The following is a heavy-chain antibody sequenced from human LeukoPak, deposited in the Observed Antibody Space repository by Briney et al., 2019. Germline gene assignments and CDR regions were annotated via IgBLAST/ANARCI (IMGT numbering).Heavy chain of an antibody. J-gene: IGHJ4*02. D-gene: IGHD4-17*01. V-gene: IGHV3-30-3*01. CDR3: ARAGYGDYDTPDY. CDR1: GFTFSSYA. CDR2: ISYDGSNK. Sequence: GSLRLSCAASGFTFSSYAMHWVRQAPGKGLEWVAVISYDGSNKYYADSVKGRFTISRDNSKNTLYLQMNSLRAEDTAVCYCARAGYGDYDTPDYWGQGTLVTVSS.